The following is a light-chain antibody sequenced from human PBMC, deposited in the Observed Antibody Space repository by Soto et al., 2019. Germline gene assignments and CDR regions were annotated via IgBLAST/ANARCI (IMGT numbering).Light chain of an antibody. Sequence: DIQMTQSPSTLSASIGDRVTITCRASQSISSWLAWYQQKPGKAPKLPIYKASTLQSGVPSRFRGSGSGTEFTLTISSLQPDDFATYYCQHYNSYSEAFGQGTKVEFK. CDR3: QHYNSYSEA. CDR1: QSISSW. CDR2: KAS. V-gene: IGKV1-5*03. J-gene: IGKJ1*01.